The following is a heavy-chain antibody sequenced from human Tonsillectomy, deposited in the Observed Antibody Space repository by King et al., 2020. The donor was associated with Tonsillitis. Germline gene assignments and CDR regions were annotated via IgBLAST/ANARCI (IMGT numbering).Heavy chain of an antibody. CDR1: GGSISSGHYY. CDR2: ISSRGGS. Sequence: QLQESGPGLVKPSETLSLTCTVSGGSISSGHYYWAWIRQAPGKGLEWIGSISSRGGSYNNPSLKSRLTMSVDTSKSQFSLKLNSVTAVDAAVYHCARRPHPGDAFEIWGQGTMVAVSS. J-gene: IGHJ3*02. V-gene: IGHV4-39*07. CDR3: ARRPHPGDAFEI.